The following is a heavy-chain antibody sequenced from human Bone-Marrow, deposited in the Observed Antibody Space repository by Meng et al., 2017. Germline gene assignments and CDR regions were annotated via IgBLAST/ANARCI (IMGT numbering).Heavy chain of an antibody. Sequence: SETLSLTCTVSGGSISSYYWSWIRQPAGKGLEWIGRIYTSGSTNYNPSLKSRVTMSVDTSKNQFSLTLSSVTAADTAVYYCARLYGSDKYFTYYYGIDVWGQGTTVTVAS. CDR1: GGSISSYY. J-gene: IGHJ6*02. D-gene: IGHD3-10*01. CDR2: IYTSGST. V-gene: IGHV4-4*07. CDR3: ARLYGSDKYFTYYYGIDV.